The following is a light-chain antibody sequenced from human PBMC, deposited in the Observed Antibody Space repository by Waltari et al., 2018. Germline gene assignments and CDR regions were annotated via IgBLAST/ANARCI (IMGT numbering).Light chain of an antibody. CDR1: QGISEY. V-gene: IGKV1-9*01. J-gene: IGKJ1*01. CDR3: QLLNSAQWT. Sequence: IQLTQSPSSLSASVGDRVTITCRASQGISEYLAWYQQKPGQAPKLLIYAASTLQSGVPSRCSGSGSGTDFTLTISSLQPEDFATYYCQLLNSAQWTFGQGTKVEIK. CDR2: AAS.